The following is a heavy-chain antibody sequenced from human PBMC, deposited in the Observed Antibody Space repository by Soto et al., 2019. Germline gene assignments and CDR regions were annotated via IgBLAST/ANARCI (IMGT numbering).Heavy chain of an antibody. D-gene: IGHD3-16*01. CDR1: GGTFSSYA. CDR2: IIPIFGTA. CDR3: ARARGAVDAFDL. Sequence: QVQLVQSGAEVKKPGSSVKVSCTASGGTFSSYAISWVRQAPGHGLEWMGGIIPIFGTANYAQKFQGRVTITEDESTSTAYMELSSLRSEDTAVYYCARARGAVDAFDLWGQGTMVTVSS. J-gene: IGHJ3*01. V-gene: IGHV1-69*01.